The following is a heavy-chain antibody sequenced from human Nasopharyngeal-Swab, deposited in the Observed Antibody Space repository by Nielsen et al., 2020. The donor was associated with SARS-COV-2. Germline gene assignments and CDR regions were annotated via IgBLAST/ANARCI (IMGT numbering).Heavy chain of an antibody. CDR2: INAGNGNT. J-gene: IGHJ5*02. D-gene: IGHD6-13*01. CDR3: ARDLWSSSSWYALELTRGIDP. Sequence: WARQAPGQRLEWMGRINAGNGNTKYSQKFQGRVTITRDTSASTAYMELSSLRSEDTAVYYCARDLWSSSSWYALELTRGIDPWGQGTLVTVSS. V-gene: IGHV1-3*01.